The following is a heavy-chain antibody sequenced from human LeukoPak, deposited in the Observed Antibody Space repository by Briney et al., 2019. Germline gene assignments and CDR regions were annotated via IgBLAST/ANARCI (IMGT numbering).Heavy chain of an antibody. Sequence: SQTLSLTCTVSGGSISSGGYYWSWIRQHPGKGLEWIGYIYYSGSTYYNPSLKSRVTISVDTSKTQFSLRLNSLTAADTAVYYCARSKPSTIAAAAIFDYWGQGTLVTVSS. CDR3: ARSKPSTIAAAAIFDY. V-gene: IGHV4-31*03. J-gene: IGHJ4*02. D-gene: IGHD6-13*01. CDR1: GGSISSGGYY. CDR2: IYYSGST.